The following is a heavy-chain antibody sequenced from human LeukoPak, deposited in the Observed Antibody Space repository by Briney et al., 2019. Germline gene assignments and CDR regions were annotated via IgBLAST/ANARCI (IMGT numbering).Heavy chain of an antibody. CDR1: GFTFSSYA. D-gene: IGHD2-15*01. CDR2: ISYDGSNK. Sequence: GGSLRLSCAASGFTFSSYAMHWVRQAPGKGLEWVAVISYDGSNKYYADSVKGRFTISRDNSKSTLYLQMNSLRAEDTAVYYCARDPGPQSAAADAFDIWGQGTMVTVSS. CDR3: ARDPGPQSAAADAFDI. J-gene: IGHJ3*02. V-gene: IGHV3-30-3*01.